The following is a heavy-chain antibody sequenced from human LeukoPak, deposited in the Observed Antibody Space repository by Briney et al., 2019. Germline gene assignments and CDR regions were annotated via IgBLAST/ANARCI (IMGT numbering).Heavy chain of an antibody. V-gene: IGHV4-4*02. J-gene: IGHJ4*02. D-gene: IGHD4-11*01. CDR3: ARRLTTVDY. CDR1: GGSISSRDW. CDR2: ISHSGST. Sequence: SETLSLTCAVSGGSISSRDWWSWVRQPPGKGLEWIGEISHSGSTNYNPSLKSRVTMSVDKSKNQFSLKLSSVTAADTAVYYCARRLTTVDYWGQGTLVTVSS.